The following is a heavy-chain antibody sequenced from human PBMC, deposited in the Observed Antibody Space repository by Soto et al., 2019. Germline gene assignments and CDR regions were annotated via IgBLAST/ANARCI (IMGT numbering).Heavy chain of an antibody. CDR1: GFNFSTYA. Sequence: EMQLVESGGGLVQPGGSLRLSCAASGFNFSTYAINWVRQAPGKGLEWVSGISASGTKTFFADSVKGRFTISRDNSENMLYLQMSSLRAEDTALYYCAKDPAPVTTRLIDYWGQGIVVTVSS. CDR3: AKDPAPVTTRLIDY. CDR2: ISASGTKT. D-gene: IGHD4-17*01. J-gene: IGHJ4*02. V-gene: IGHV3-23*04.